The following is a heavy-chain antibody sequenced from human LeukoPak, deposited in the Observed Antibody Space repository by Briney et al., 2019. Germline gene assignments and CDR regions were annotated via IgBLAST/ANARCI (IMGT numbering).Heavy chain of an antibody. D-gene: IGHD6-19*01. CDR3: AKRAVAEYYFDY. J-gene: IGHJ4*02. CDR1: GFTFSSYS. CDR2: ISGSGGST. V-gene: IGHV3-23*01. Sequence: TGGSLRLSCAAPGFTFSSYSMNWVRQAPGKGLEWVSAISGSGGSTYYADSVKGRFTISRDNSKNTLYLQMNSLRAEDTAVYYCAKRAVAEYYFDYWGQGTLVTVSS.